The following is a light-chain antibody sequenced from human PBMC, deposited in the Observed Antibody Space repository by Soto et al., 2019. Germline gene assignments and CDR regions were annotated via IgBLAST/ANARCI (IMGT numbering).Light chain of an antibody. Sequence: DIQMTQSPSTLSASVGDRVTITCRASQSISSWLAWYQQKPGTAPKLLIYKASSLESGVPSRFSGSGSGTEFTLTISSLQPDDFANYYCQPYNSLRTFGQGTKVEIK. V-gene: IGKV1-5*03. CDR2: KAS. J-gene: IGKJ1*01. CDR3: QPYNSLRT. CDR1: QSISSW.